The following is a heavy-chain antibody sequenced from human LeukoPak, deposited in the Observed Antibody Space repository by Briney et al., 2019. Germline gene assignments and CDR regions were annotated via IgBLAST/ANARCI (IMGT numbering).Heavy chain of an antibody. V-gene: IGHV3-21*01. J-gene: IGHJ3*02. CDR1: GFTFSSYY. CDR2: ISSSSTYM. Sequence: PGGSLRLSCAASGFTFSSYYMSWVRQAPGKGLEWVSSISSSSTYMFYADSVRGRFTISRDNAKNSLYLQMNSLRAEDTAVYYCARDPYCGGDCYPDAFDIWGQGTMVTVSS. D-gene: IGHD2-21*02. CDR3: ARDPYCGGDCYPDAFDI.